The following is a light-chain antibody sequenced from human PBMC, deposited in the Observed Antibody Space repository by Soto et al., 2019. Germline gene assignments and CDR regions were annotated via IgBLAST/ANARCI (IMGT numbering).Light chain of an antibody. Sequence: EIVMTQSPATVSVSPGDRVTPSFRASRTVHSNVAWYQHKPGQAPRLLLYGASIRATGIPDRFSGSGSGTDFTLTISRLEPADFAVYYCQYYGSSSTFGQGTKVDI. CDR1: RTVHSN. V-gene: IGKV3-20*01. CDR3: QYYGSSST. CDR2: GAS. J-gene: IGKJ1*01.